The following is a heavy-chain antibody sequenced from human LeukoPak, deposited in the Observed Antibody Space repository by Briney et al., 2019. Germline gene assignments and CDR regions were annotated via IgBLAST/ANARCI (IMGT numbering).Heavy chain of an antibody. J-gene: IGHJ5*02. Sequence: ASVKVSCKASGYSFTSYGISWVRQAPGQGLEWMGWISAYNGNTNYAQKLQGRVTMTTDTSTSTAYMELRSLRSDDTAVYYCARVGGGSYCSSTSCPGRFDPWGQGTLVTVSS. V-gene: IGHV1-18*01. CDR2: ISAYNGNT. CDR1: GYSFTSYG. D-gene: IGHD2-2*01. CDR3: ARVGGGSYCSSTSCPGRFDP.